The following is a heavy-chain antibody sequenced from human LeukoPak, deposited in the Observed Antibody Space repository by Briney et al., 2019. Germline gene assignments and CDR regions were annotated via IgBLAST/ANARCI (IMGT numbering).Heavy chain of an antibody. CDR2: INHSGST. D-gene: IGHD5-24*01. CDR1: GGSFSGYY. J-gene: IGHJ4*02. V-gene: IGHV4-34*01. Sequence: SETLSLTCAVYGGSFSGYYWSWIRQPPGKGLEWIGEINHSGSTNYNPSLKSRVTISVDTSKNQFSLKLSSVTAADTAVYYCAIREMAKSGYFDYWGRGTLVTVSS. CDR3: AIREMAKSGYFDY.